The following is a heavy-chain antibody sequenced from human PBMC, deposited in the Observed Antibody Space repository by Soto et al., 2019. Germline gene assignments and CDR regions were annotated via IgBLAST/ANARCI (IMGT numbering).Heavy chain of an antibody. CDR1: GYTFTSDG. CDR2: ISAYNGYT. J-gene: IGHJ4*02. Sequence: ASVKVSCKASGYTFTSDGISGVRQAPGEGLEWMGWISAYNGYTNYAQKLQGRVTMTTDTSTSTAYMELRSLRSDDTAVYYCARDGAGYYGSGSYSQKYFDYWGQGTLVTVSS. V-gene: IGHV1-18*01. D-gene: IGHD3-10*01. CDR3: ARDGAGYYGSGSYSQKYFDY.